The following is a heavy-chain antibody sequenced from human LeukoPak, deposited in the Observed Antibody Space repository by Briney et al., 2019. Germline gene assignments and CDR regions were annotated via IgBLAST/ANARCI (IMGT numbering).Heavy chain of an antibody. Sequence: SETLSLTCAVSGYSISSGYYWGWIRQPPGKGLEWIGSIYYSGSTYYNPSLKSRVTISVDTSKNQFPLKLSSVTAADTAVYYCARHRGYNWNYWFDPWGQGTLVTVSS. CDR2: IYYSGST. D-gene: IGHD1-7*01. CDR3: ARHRGYNWNYWFDP. J-gene: IGHJ5*02. V-gene: IGHV4-38-2*01. CDR1: GYSISSGYY.